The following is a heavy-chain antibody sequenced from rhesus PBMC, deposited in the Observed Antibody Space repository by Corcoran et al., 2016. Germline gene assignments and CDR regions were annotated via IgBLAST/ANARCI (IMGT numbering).Heavy chain of an antibody. CDR1: GGSMSSNW. V-gene: IGHV4-80*01. CDR2: IHGNTGDA. J-gene: IGHJ6*01. Sequence: QVQLQESGPGPVEPSETLSLTRSVSGGSMSSNWWSWTRPLPGTCLEWIGDIHGNTGDAKYSPSLKSRVTISRDASKSQYFLRLTSLTAADTAVYYCARWHFRGGSFGLDSWGQGVVVTVSS. D-gene: IGHD6-37*01. CDR3: ARWHFRGGSFGLDS.